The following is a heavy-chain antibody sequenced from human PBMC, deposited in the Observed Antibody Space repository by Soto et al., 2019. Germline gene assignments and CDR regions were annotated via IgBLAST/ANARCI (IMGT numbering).Heavy chain of an antibody. D-gene: IGHD2-15*01. J-gene: IGHJ5*02. CDR3: ARSDCSGGSCFNIWFDP. V-gene: IGHV3-48*01. CDR2: ISSSSSTI. Sequence: GGSLRLSCAASGFTSSSYSMNWVRQAPGKGLEWVSYISSSSSTIYYADSVKGRFTISRDNAKNSLYLQMNSLRAEDTAVYYCARSDCSGGSCFNIWFDPWGQGTLVTVSS. CDR1: GFTSSSYS.